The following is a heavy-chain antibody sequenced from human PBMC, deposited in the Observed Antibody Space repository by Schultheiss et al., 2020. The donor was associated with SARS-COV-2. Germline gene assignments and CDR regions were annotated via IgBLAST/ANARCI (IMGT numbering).Heavy chain of an antibody. CDR2: ISSSSSYI. CDR3: AKGKIYYYYYMDV. CDR1: RFTFSSYA. V-gene: IGHV3-21*01. Sequence: GESLKISCAASRFTFSSYAMSWVRQAPGKGLEWVSSISSSSSYIYYADSVKGRFTISRDNSKNTLYLQMNSLRAEDTAVYYCAKGKIYYYYYMDVWGKGTTVTVSS. J-gene: IGHJ6*03.